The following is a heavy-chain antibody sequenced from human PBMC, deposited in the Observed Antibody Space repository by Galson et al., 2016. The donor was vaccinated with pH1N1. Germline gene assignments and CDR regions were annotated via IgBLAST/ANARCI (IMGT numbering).Heavy chain of an antibody. V-gene: IGHV1-8*01. Sequence: SVKVSCKASGYTFTDYDINWVRRGTGQGLEWMGWMNPNNDNTGYAQKIQGRVTMTRNTSISTAYREVSSLRSEDTAVYYCARGGYCSGGSCYDVFDYWGQGTLVTVS. D-gene: IGHD2-15*01. J-gene: IGHJ4*02. CDR3: ARGGYCSGGSCYDVFDY. CDR1: GYTFTDYD. CDR2: MNPNNDNT.